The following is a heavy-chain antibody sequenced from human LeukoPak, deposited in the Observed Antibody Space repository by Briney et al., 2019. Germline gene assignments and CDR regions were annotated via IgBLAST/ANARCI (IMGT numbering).Heavy chain of an antibody. Sequence: SETLSLTCAVYGGSFSGYYWSWIRQPPGKGLEWIGEINHSGSTNYNPSLKSRVTISVDTSKNQFSLKLSSVTAADTAVYYCARGGYSYGTWWFGPWRQGTLVTVSS. CDR3: ARGGYSYGTWWFGP. CDR2: INHSGST. V-gene: IGHV4-34*01. J-gene: IGHJ5*02. D-gene: IGHD5-18*01. CDR1: GGSFSGYY.